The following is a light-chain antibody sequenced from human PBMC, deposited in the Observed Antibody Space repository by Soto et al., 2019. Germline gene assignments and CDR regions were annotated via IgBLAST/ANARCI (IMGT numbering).Light chain of an antibody. Sequence: EIVLTQSPGTLSLSPGEGATLSCRASQSVSSSYIAWYQQRPGQTPSLLIYGASTRATGIPDRFSGSGSGTHFTLTISRLEPGDFALYYCQHFGGTTFTFGAGTRLEIK. CDR2: GAS. CDR1: QSVSSSY. J-gene: IGKJ5*01. V-gene: IGKV3-20*01. CDR3: QHFGGTTFT.